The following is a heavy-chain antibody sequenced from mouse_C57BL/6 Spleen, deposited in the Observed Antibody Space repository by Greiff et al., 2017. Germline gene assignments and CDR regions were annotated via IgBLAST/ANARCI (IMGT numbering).Heavy chain of an antibody. J-gene: IGHJ1*03. Sequence: VKLQESGAELVKPGASVKISCKASGYAFSSYWMNWVKQRPGKGLEWIGQIYPGDGDTNYNGKFKGKATLTADKSSSTAYMQLSSLTSEDSAVYFCARSGDYDYFDVWGTGTTVTVSS. CDR1: GYAFSSYW. CDR3: ARSGDYDYFDV. CDR2: IYPGDGDT. V-gene: IGHV1-80*01. D-gene: IGHD2-4*01.